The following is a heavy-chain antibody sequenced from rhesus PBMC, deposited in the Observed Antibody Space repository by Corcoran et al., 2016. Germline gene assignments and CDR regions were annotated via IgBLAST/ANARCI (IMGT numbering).Heavy chain of an antibody. CDR1: GYSISSAYG. V-gene: IGHV4-127*01. CDR3: ARDDINYRAFDF. Sequence: QVQLQESGPGLVKPSETLSLTCAVSGYSISSAYGWSWIRPPPGKGQEGIGGSGGRSGTTNYNPARKMRGTISKDTSKNQFSLRLSSVTAADTAVYYCARDDINYRAFDFWGQGLRVTVSS. D-gene: IGHD4-23*01. CDR2: SGGRSGTT. J-gene: IGHJ3*01.